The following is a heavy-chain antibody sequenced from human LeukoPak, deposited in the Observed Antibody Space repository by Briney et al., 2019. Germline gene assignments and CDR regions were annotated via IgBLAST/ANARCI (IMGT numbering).Heavy chain of an antibody. V-gene: IGHV3-23*01. D-gene: IGHD2-2*01. CDR3: ATGYCSSTSCVDY. CDR1: GFTFSSYA. J-gene: IGHJ4*02. Sequence: GGSLRLSCAASGFTFSSYAMSWVRQAPGKGLEWVSAISGSGGSTYYADSVKGRFTISRDSSKNTLYLQMNSLRAEDTAVYYCATGYCSSTSCVDYWGQGTLVTVSS. CDR2: ISGSGGST.